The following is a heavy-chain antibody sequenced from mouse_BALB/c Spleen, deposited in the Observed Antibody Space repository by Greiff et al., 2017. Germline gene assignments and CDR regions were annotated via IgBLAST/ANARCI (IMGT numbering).Heavy chain of an antibody. CDR1: GYAFTNYL. Sequence: VQLQESGAELVRPGTSVKVSCKASGYAFTNYLIEWVKQRPGQGLEWIGVINPGSGGTNYNEKFKGKATLTADKSSSTAYMQLSSLTSDDSAVYFCARGTGNFDYWGQGTTRTVSS. CDR2: INPGSGGT. CDR3: ARGTGNFDY. V-gene: IGHV1-54*01. J-gene: IGHJ2*01. D-gene: IGHD4-1*01.